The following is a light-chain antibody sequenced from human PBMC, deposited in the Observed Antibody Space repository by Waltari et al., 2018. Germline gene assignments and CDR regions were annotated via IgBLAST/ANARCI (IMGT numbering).Light chain of an antibody. CDR2: TLS. CDR1: QSLFDSDDGNTY. V-gene: IGKV2-40*01. Sequence: DIVMTQTPLSLPVTPGEPASISCRSSQSLFDSDDGNTYLDWYLPKPGQSPHLLIYTLSLRASGVPDRFSVSGSGTDFTLEITRVEAEDVGIYYCMQRIEFPYTFGQGTKLEIK. J-gene: IGKJ2*01. CDR3: MQRIEFPYT.